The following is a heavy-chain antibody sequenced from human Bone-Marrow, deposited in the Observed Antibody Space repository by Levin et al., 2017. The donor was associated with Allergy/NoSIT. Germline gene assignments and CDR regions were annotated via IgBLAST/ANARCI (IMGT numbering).Heavy chain of an antibody. D-gene: IGHD3-16*01. CDR2: IKSKTYGETT. CDR3: TGATYV. J-gene: IGHJ4*02. V-gene: IGHV3-49*03. Sequence: GESLKISCTGSGFPFGDYAVSWFRQAPGKGLEWVGFIKSKTYGETTEYAASVEGRFAISRDDSKSIAYLQMNSLKIEDTAMYYCTGATYVWGQGTRVIVSS. CDR1: GFPFGDYA.